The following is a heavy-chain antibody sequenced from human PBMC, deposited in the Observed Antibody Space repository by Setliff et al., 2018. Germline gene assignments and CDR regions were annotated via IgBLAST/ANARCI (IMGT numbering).Heavy chain of an antibody. Sequence: PGGSLRLSCAASGFTFNDYGLTWLRRVPGKGLEWVSGXXXXXXXXXXXXXXXXRFXXXXDNRKNLLFLQMDSLRGEDTALYYCALGYYSQYRSYFDDWGPGTQVTVSS. CDR2: XXXXXXXX. V-gene: IGHV3-20*04. CDR3: ALGYYSQYRSYFDD. D-gene: IGHD3-10*01. CDR1: GFTFNDYG. J-gene: IGHJ4*02.